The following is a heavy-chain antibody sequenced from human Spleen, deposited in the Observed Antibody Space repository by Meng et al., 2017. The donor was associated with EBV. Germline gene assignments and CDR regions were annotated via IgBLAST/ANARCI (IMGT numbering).Heavy chain of an antibody. CDR3: ARPFPSWQSPRLDPFGA. V-gene: IGHV4-39*01. J-gene: IGHJ5*02. CDR2: VHYTGST. CDR1: GDSFSSFSC. Sequence: QLRLGGWGPGQVEPSETLSLTCTCSGDSFSSFSCWGWTRQSPGRGREWIGSVHYTGSTYYSPSLKSRVTVSVDTSKNQFSLRLTSVTAADTAVYYCARPFPSWQSPRLDPFGAWGQGTLVTVSS. D-gene: IGHD6-19*01.